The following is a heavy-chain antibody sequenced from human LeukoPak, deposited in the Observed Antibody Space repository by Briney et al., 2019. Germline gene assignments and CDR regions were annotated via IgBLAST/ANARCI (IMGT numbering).Heavy chain of an antibody. CDR1: GVTIADHG. Sequence: GGSLRLSCAASGVTIADHGMSWVRQVPGKGLEWGSGINWDGEATGYADSVKGRFTISTDNAKKSLYLEMNSLRDDDTALYYCARDLSSSWYSLAYWGQGTLVTVSS. J-gene: IGHJ4*02. CDR2: INWDGEAT. V-gene: IGHV3-20*04. D-gene: IGHD6-13*01. CDR3: ARDLSSSWYSLAY.